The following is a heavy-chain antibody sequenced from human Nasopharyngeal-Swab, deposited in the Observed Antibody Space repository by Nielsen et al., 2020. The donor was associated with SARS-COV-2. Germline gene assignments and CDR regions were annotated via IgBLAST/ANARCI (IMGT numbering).Heavy chain of an antibody. J-gene: IGHJ6*02. Sequence: SLKISCAASGLTFDDYAMHWVRQAPGKGLEWVSGISWNSSSIGYADSVKGRFTISRDNAKNSLYLQMNSLRAEDTALYYCAKGPKSSWVYFYYYGMDVWGQGTTVTVSS. CDR2: ISWNSSSI. CDR1: GLTFDDYA. CDR3: AKGPKSSWVYFYYYGMDV. D-gene: IGHD6-13*01. V-gene: IGHV3-9*01.